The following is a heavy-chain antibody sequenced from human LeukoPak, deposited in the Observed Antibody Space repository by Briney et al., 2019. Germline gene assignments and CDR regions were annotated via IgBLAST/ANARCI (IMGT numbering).Heavy chain of an antibody. V-gene: IGHV3-23*01. Sequence: GGSLRLSCAASGFTFSSYAMSWVRQAPGKGLEWVSAISGSGGSTYYADSVKGRFTISRDNSKNTLNLQMNSLRAEDTAVYYCAKGTHYYYYMDVWGKGTTVTVSS. CDR3: AKGTHYYYYMDV. J-gene: IGHJ6*03. CDR2: ISGSGGST. CDR1: GFTFSSYA.